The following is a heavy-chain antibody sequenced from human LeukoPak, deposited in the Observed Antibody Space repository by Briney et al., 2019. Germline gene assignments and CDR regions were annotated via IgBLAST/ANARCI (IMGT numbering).Heavy chain of an antibody. D-gene: IGHD3-16*02. V-gene: IGHV1-24*01. CDR2: FDPEDGET. CDR3: ARYYDYVWGSYRPTINDY. J-gene: IGHJ4*02. CDR1: GYTLTELS. Sequence: ASVKVSCKVSGYTLTELSMHWVRQAPGKGLEWMGGFDPEDGETIYAQKFQGGVTMTEDTSTDTAYMELSSLRSDDTAVYYCARYYDYVWGSYRPTINDYWGQGTLVTGSS.